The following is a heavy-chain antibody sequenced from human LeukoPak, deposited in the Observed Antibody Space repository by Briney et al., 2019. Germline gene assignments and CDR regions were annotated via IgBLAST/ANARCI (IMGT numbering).Heavy chain of an antibody. J-gene: IGHJ4*02. D-gene: IGHD3-16*01. CDR2: INHSGST. CDR1: GGSFSGYY. V-gene: IGHV4-34*01. Sequence: SETLSLTCAVYGGSFSGYYWSWIRQPPGKGLEWIGEINHSGSTYYNPSLKSRVTISVDTSKNQFSLKLSSVTAADTAAYYCARYAAGGYYWGQGTLVTVSS. CDR3: ARYAAGGYY.